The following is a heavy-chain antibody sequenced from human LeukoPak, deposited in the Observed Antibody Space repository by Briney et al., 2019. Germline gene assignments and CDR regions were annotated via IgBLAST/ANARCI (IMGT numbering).Heavy chain of an antibody. CDR1: GYTFTSYW. Sequence: GESLKISCEGSGYTFTSYWIAWVRQMPGKGLEWMGIIYPGDSDTRYSPSFQGQVTISADKSISTAYLQWSSLKASDTAMYYCARRNSSGWSGYWGQGTLVTVSS. CDR2: IYPGDSDT. V-gene: IGHV5-51*01. J-gene: IGHJ4*02. CDR3: ARRNSSGWSGY. D-gene: IGHD6-19*01.